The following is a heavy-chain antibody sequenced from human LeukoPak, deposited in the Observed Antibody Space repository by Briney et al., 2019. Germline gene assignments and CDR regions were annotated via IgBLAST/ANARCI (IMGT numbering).Heavy chain of an antibody. CDR1: GFTFDDYA. Sequence: GRSLRLSCAASGFTFDDYAMHWVRQAPGKGLEWVSGISWNSGSIGYADSVKGRFTISRDNDKNSLYLQMNSLRAEDTALYYCAKNLYVGGSLDYFDDWGQGTLVTVSS. CDR2: ISWNSGSI. D-gene: IGHD3-10*01. V-gene: IGHV3-9*01. J-gene: IGHJ4*02. CDR3: AKNLYVGGSLDYFDD.